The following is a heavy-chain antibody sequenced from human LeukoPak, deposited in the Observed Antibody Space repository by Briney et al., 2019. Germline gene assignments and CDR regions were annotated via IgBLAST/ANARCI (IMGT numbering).Heavy chain of an antibody. D-gene: IGHD5-18*01. V-gene: IGHV3-48*02. Sequence: GGSLRLSCAASGFAFRNYNMNWVRQAPGKGLEWVSHISNSGASIYYADSLRGRFTISRDNAKNSLYLQINSLRDEDGAVYYCARDGNEYTYGYTAFDIWGQGTMVFISS. CDR1: GFAFRNYN. CDR2: ISNSGASI. J-gene: IGHJ3*02. CDR3: ARDGNEYTYGYTAFDI.